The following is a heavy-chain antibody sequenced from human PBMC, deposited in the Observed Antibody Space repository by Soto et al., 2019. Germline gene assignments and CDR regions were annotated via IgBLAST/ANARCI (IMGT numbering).Heavy chain of an antibody. J-gene: IGHJ6*02. V-gene: IGHV4-59*01. CDR1: GGSISSYY. D-gene: IGHD5-18*01. CDR3: ARTGYSYRPWGYYYYGMDV. CDR2: IYYSGST. Sequence: PSETLSLTCTVSGGSISSYYWSWIRQPPGKGLEWIGYIYYSGSTNYNPSLKSRVTISVDTSKNQFSLKLSSVTAADTAVYYCARTGYSYRPWGYYYYGMDVWGQGTTVT.